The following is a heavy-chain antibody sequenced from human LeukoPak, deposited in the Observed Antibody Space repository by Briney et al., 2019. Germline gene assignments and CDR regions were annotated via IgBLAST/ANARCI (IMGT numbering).Heavy chain of an antibody. Sequence: AETLSLTCTVSGYSFISDYFWGWIRPPPGKGLEWIGTIKHSGSTNYNPSLKSRVTISVDTSKNQLSLKLSSVTAADTAVYYCARRSFDYWGQGTLVTVSS. CDR3: ARRSFDY. V-gene: IGHV4-38-2*02. CDR2: IKHSGST. CDR1: GYSFISDYF. J-gene: IGHJ4*02.